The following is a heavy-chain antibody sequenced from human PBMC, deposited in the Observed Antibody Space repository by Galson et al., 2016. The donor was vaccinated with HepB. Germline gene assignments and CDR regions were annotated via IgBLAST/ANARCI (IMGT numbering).Heavy chain of an antibody. CDR3: AKETIATYGEYGMDV. J-gene: IGHJ6*02. CDR2: ISFDGSEK. D-gene: IGHD3-16*01. V-gene: IGHV3-30*18. Sequence: LRLSCAVSGITFTDYWMHWVRQVPGKGLEWLAVISFDGSEKYYADSVKGRCTISRDNSKNTLYLQMNSLRVEDTAVYFCAKETIATYGEYGMDVWGQGTTVTVSS. CDR1: GITFTDYW.